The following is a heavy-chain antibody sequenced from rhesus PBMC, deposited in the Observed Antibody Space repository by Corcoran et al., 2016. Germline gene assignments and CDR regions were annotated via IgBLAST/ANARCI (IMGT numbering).Heavy chain of an antibody. CDR2: NTSSGST. CDR3: ARDQANKGCDV. Sequence: QVQLQESGPGLVKPSETLSLTCAVSGGSISSGYYYWSWIRQPPGKGLEWIGYNTSSGSTSYNPSITRRVTISRDASKNQFSLKLSSVTAADTAVYYCARDQANKGCDVWGPGVLVTVSS. V-gene: IGHV4-122*02. CDR1: GGSISSGYYY. J-gene: IGHJ5-1*01. D-gene: IGHD1-20*01.